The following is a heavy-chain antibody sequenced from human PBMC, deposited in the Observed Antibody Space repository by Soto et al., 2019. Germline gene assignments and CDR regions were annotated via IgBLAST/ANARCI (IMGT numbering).Heavy chain of an antibody. CDR2: IKSKTDGGTT. Sequence: PGGSLRLSCAASGFTFSNAWMSWVRQAPGKGLEWVGRIKSKTDGGTTDYAAPVKGRFTISRDDSKNTLYLQMNSLKTEDTAVYXCTTDEGIVVVPAAIRDYWGQGTLVTVS. D-gene: IGHD2-2*01. CDR1: GFTFSNAW. V-gene: IGHV3-15*01. J-gene: IGHJ4*02. CDR3: TTDEGIVVVPAAIRDY.